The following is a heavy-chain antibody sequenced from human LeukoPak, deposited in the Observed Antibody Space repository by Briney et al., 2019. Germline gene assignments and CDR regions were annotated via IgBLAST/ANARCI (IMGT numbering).Heavy chain of an antibody. J-gene: IGHJ6*02. Sequence: SETLSLTCTVSGGSIGSGGYYWSWIRQHPGKGLEWIGYFYYSGSTYYNPSLKSRVTISGDTSKNQFSLRLSSVTVADTAVYYCARDRGGAGARNYSYYGMDVWGQGTTVTVSS. V-gene: IGHV4-31*03. D-gene: IGHD6-6*01. CDR3: ARDRGGAGARNYSYYGMDV. CDR2: FYYSGST. CDR1: GGSIGSGGYY.